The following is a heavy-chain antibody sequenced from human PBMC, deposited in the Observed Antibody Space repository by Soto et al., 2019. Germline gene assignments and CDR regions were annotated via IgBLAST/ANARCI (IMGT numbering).Heavy chain of an antibody. D-gene: IGHD6-6*01. CDR3: AILGFEYSSSSADYYFDY. V-gene: IGHV3-30*03. CDR2: ISYDGSNK. CDR1: GFTFSSYG. J-gene: IGHJ4*02. Sequence: GGSLRLSCAASGFTFSSYGMHWVRQAPGKGLEWVAVISYDGSNKYYADSVKGRFTISRDNSKNTLYLQMNSLRAEDTAVYYSAILGFEYSSSSADYYFDYWGQGTLVTVSS.